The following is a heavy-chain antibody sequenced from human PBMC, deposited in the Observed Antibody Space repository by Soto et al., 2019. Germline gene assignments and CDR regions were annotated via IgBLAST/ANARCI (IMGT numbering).Heavy chain of an antibody. J-gene: IGHJ4*02. CDR2: INASNGNT. D-gene: IGHD2-21*01. CDR3: ARGGDGYNFGAFY. V-gene: IGHV1-3*01. CDR1: GYTFTSYS. Sequence: ASVKVSCKASGYTFTSYSMHWVRQAPGQRLEWMGWINASNGNTKYSQKFQGRVTVTADTSTSTVYMELRSLRSEDTAVYYCARGGDGYNFGAFYWGQGTPVTVSS.